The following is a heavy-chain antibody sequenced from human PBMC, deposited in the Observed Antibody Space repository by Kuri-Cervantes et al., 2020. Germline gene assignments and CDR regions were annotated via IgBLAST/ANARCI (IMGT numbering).Heavy chain of an antibody. CDR3: ARGVTMVRGVITNGNFDY. D-gene: IGHD3-10*01. J-gene: IGHJ4*02. CDR2: IYTSGST. V-gene: IGHV4-61*02. Sequence: LRLSCTVSGGSISSGSYYWSWIRQPAGKGLEWIGRIYTSGSTNYNPSLKSRVTISVDTSKNQFSLKLSSVTAADTAVYYCARGVTMVRGVITNGNFDYWGQGTLVTVSS. CDR1: GGSISSGSYY.